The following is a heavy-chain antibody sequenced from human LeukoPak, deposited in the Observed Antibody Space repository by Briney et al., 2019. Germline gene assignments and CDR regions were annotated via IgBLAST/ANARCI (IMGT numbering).Heavy chain of an antibody. D-gene: IGHD2-8*01. Sequence: PSETLSLSCAVYGGSFSGYYWSWIRQPPGKGLEWIGEINHSGSTNYNPSLKSRVTISVDTSKNQFSLKPSSVTAADTAVYYCARGRHCTNGVCYTPPYGMDVWGQGATVTVSS. CDR1: GGSFSGYY. CDR3: ARGRHCTNGVCYTPPYGMDV. V-gene: IGHV4-34*01. J-gene: IGHJ6*02. CDR2: INHSGST.